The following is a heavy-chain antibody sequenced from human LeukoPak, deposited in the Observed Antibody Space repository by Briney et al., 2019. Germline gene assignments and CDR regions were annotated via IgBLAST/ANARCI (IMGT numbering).Heavy chain of an antibody. CDR1: GFTFSSYW. CDR2: INSDGIIT. D-gene: IGHD3-22*01. J-gene: IGHJ5*02. Sequence: GGSERLSCAASGFTFSSYWMHWIRQAPGKGLVWVTRINSDGIITSYADSVKGRFTISRDNAKNTLNLQMNSLRAEDTAVYYCARDLGQYYDTSDNWFDPWGQGTLVTVSS. V-gene: IGHV3-74*01. CDR3: ARDLGQYYDTSDNWFDP.